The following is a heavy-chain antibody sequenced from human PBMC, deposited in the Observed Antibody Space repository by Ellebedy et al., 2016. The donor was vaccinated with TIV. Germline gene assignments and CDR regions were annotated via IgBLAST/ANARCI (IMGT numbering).Heavy chain of an antibody. CDR2: IGDTAHNT. Sequence: GESLKISXAASGFTFSNYAMTWVRQAPGKGLEWVSGIGDTAHNTYYTDSVKGRFTISRDNSKNTLSLQMSSLRAEDTAVYYCAKARGSSVIDYNYFGMDVWGHGTTVTVSS. D-gene: IGHD2-21*01. V-gene: IGHV3-23*01. CDR3: AKARGSSVIDYNYFGMDV. CDR1: GFTFSNYA. J-gene: IGHJ6*02.